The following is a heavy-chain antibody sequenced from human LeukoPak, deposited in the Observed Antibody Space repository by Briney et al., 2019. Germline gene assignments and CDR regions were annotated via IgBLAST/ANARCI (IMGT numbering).Heavy chain of an antibody. CDR1: GFTFSDYY. Sequence: GGCLRLSCAASGFTFSDYYMSWIRQAPGKGLEWVSYISSSSSTIYYADPVKGRFTISRDNSKNTLYLQMNSLRAEDTAVYYCARVAFPPYYYDSRASYYMDVWGKGTTVTISS. CDR3: ARVAFPPYYYDSRASYYMDV. V-gene: IGHV3-11*04. CDR2: ISSSSSTI. D-gene: IGHD3-22*01. J-gene: IGHJ6*03.